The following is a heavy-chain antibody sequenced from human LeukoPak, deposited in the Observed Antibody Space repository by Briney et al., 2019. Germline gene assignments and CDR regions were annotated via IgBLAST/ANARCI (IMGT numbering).Heavy chain of an antibody. CDR3: AKGQRPIVVVVAATPESFDY. Sequence: GGSLRLSCAASGFTFSSYAMSWVRQAPGKGLEWVSAISGSGGSTYYADSVKGRFTISRDNSKNTLYLQMNSLRAEDTAVYYCAKGQRPIVVVVAATPESFDYWGEGTLVTVSS. D-gene: IGHD2-15*01. V-gene: IGHV3-23*01. J-gene: IGHJ4*02. CDR1: GFTFSSYA. CDR2: ISGSGGST.